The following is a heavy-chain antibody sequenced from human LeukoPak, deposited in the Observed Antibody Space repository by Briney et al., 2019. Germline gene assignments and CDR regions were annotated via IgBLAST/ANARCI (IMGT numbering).Heavy chain of an antibody. V-gene: IGHV1-69*04. CDR2: IIPILGIA. D-gene: IGHD5-12*01. CDR1: GGTFSSYA. CDR3: ARAGYSGYDSPRDAFDI. J-gene: IGHJ3*02. Sequence: SVKVSCKASGGTFSSYAISWVRQAPGQGLEWMGRIIPILGIANYAQKFQGRVTITADKSTSTAYMELSSLRSEDTAVYYCARAGYSGYDSPRDAFDIWGQGTMVTVSS.